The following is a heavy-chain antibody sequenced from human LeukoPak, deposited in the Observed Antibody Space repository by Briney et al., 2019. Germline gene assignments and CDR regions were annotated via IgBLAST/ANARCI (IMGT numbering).Heavy chain of an antibody. J-gene: IGHJ4*02. Sequence: KTSETLSLTCTVSGGSISSYYWCWIRQPPGKGLEWIGYIYYSGNTDSNPSLKSRVTISVDTSKNQFSLKLSSVTAADTAVYYCARTYCSGGSCHFDYWGQGTLVTVSS. D-gene: IGHD2-15*01. CDR2: IYYSGNT. V-gene: IGHV4-59*08. CDR1: GGSISSYY. CDR3: ARTYCSGGSCHFDY.